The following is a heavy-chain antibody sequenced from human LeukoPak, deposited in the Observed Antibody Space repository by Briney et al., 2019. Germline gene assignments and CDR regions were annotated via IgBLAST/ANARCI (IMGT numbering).Heavy chain of an antibody. J-gene: IGHJ3*02. D-gene: IGHD1-26*01. CDR2: IYSGGTT. V-gene: IGHV3-53*01. CDR3: ARDSSGSLHGAFDI. Sequence: GGSLRLSCAVSGFTVSSNYMSWVRQAPGKGLEWVSVIYSGGTTCYADSVKGRFIISRDSSKNTLFLQMNSLRAEDTAVYYCARDSSGSLHGAFDIWGRGTMVTVSS. CDR1: GFTVSSNY.